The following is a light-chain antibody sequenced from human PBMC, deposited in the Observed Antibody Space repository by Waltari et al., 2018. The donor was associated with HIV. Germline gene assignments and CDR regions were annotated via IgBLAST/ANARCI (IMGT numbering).Light chain of an antibody. CDR1: QTLRRS. CDR2: GAS. J-gene: IGKJ2*01. CDR3: QQYYDWPPYT. Sequence: EIVITQSPATLSVSPGARVTLSCRANQTLRRSVAWYQQKPGQAPRLLVYGASTRATGVPPRFSGSESGTEYTLSISSLQSEDFAVYYCQQYYDWPPYTFGQGTKLEIK. V-gene: IGKV3-15*01.